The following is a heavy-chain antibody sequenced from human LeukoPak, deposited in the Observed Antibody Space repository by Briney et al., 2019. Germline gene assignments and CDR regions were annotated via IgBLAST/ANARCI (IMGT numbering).Heavy chain of an antibody. CDR3: ATLRLSDHFDY. D-gene: IGHD2-15*01. CDR1: GFTFDDYA. Sequence: GGSLRLSCAASGFTFDDYAMHWVRQAPGKGLEWVSGITDNGNTTYYADSVKGRFTISRDNSKNTLYLQMNSLRAEDTAVYYCATLRLSDHFDYWGQGTLVTVSS. CDR2: ITDNGNTT. J-gene: IGHJ4*02. V-gene: IGHV3-23*05.